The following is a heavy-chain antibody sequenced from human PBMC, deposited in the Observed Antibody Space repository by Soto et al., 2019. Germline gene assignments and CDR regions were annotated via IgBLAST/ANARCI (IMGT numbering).Heavy chain of an antibody. CDR3: AKEYEYSSGWERIDY. D-gene: IGHD6-19*01. V-gene: IGHV3-23*01. CDR2: ISGSGVST. J-gene: IGHJ4*02. Sequence: EVQLLESGAGLVQPGGSLRLSCAASGFTFSSYAMSWVRQAPGKGLEWVSAISGSGVSTYYADSVKGRFTISRDNSKNTLYLQRNSLRAEDTAVYYCAKEYEYSSGWERIDYWGQGTLVTVSS. CDR1: GFTFSSYA.